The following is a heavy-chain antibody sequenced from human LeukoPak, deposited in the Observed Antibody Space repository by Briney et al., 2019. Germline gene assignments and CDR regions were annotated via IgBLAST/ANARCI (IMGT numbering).Heavy chain of an antibody. CDR2: ISGSGGST. V-gene: IGHV3-23*01. J-gene: IGHJ4*02. Sequence: GGSLRLSCAASGFTFSIYGVSWVRHAPGKGLEWVSAISGSGGSTYYGDSVKGRFTISRDNSKNTLYLQMNSLRAEDTAVYYCAKDLDYGSGSTFDYWGQGTLVTVSS. CDR3: AKDLDYGSGSTFDY. D-gene: IGHD3-10*01. CDR1: GFTFSIYG.